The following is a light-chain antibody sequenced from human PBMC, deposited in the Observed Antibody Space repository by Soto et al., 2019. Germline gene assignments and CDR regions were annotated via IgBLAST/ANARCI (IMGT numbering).Light chain of an antibody. V-gene: IGKV3-20*01. CDR1: QSVSGSY. Sequence: ENVFVPSPRTLSLSPWERATLSRRASQSVSGSYLAWYKQKPGQAPRLXIYDASNRATGIPARFSGSGSGTEFTLTISSLEPEDFEVYYCQQYGSSLITFGQGTRLEIK. CDR2: DAS. CDR3: QQYGSSLIT. J-gene: IGKJ5*01.